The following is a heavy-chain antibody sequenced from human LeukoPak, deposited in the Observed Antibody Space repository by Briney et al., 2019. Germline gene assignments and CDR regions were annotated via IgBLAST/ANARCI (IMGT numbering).Heavy chain of an antibody. V-gene: IGHV3-23*01. CDR2: ISGSGGST. CDR1: GFTFSSYA. J-gene: IGHJ4*02. D-gene: IGHD3-10*01. Sequence: KAGGSLRLSCAASGFTFSSYAMSWVRQAPGKGLEWVSAISGSGGSTYYADSVKGRFTISRDNSKNTLYLQMNSLRAEDTAVYYCASCKRLLWFGELLSPGDYWGQGTLVTVSS. CDR3: ASCKRLLWFGELLSPGDY.